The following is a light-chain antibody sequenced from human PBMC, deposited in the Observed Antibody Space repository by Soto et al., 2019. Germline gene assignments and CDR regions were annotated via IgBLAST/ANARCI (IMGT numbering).Light chain of an antibody. J-gene: IGKJ1*01. CDR2: AAS. Sequence: DIQMTQSPSSLSAYVGDRVTITCXASQAISNYLAWYQQKPGKVPKLLIYAASTLQSGVPSRFSGSGSGTDFTLTISSLQPEDVATYYCQKYNIAPWTFGQGTKVDIK. CDR3: QKYNIAPWT. V-gene: IGKV1-27*01. CDR1: QAISNY.